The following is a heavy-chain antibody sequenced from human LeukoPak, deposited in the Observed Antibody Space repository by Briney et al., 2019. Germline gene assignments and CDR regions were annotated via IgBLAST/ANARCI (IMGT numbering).Heavy chain of an antibody. CDR3: ARGFIAAVGFDY. J-gene: IGHJ4*02. Sequence: GGSLRLSCAASGFTFSSYGMHWVRQAPGKGLEWVANINQDGSEKYSVDSVKGRFIISRENAKNSVYLQMNSLRAEDTGVYYCARGFIAAVGFDYWGQGTLVTVSS. D-gene: IGHD6-25*01. CDR2: INQDGSEK. V-gene: IGHV3-7*01. CDR1: GFTFSSYG.